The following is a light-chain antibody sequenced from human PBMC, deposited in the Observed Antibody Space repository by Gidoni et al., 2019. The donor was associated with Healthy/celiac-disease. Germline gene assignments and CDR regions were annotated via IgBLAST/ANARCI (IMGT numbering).Light chain of an antibody. V-gene: IGKV1-33*01. J-gene: IGKJ4*01. CDR2: DAS. CDR1: QDISNY. CDR3: QQYDNLPPLT. Sequence: DIQMTQSPSSLSASVGDRVTITCQASQDISNYLNWYHQKPGKAPKLLIYDASNLETGVPSRFSGSGSGTDFTFTIISLQPEDIASYYCQQYDNLPPLTFGGGTQVEIK.